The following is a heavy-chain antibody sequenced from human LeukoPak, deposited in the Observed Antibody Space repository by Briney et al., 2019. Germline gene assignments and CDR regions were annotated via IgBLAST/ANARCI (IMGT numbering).Heavy chain of an antibody. V-gene: IGHV4-30-4*08. D-gene: IGHD2-2*01. CDR2: IYYSGST. Sequence: PSETLSLTCTVSGGSISSGDYYWSWIRQPPGKGLEWIGYIYYSGSTYYNPSLKSRVTISVDTSKNQFSLKLSSVTAADTAVYYCVREEAGIVVVPAARGHAFDIWGQGTMVTVSS. CDR1: GGSISSGDYY. CDR3: VREEAGIVVVPAARGHAFDI. J-gene: IGHJ3*02.